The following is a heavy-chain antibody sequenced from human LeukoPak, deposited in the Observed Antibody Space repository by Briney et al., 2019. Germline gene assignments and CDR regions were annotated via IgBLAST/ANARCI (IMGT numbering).Heavy chain of an antibody. CDR2: ISYDGSNE. J-gene: IGHJ4*02. CDR1: GFTFNSYA. V-gene: IGHV3-30*04. Sequence: PGRSLRLSCAASGFTFNSYAMHWVRQAPGKGLEWVAFISYDGSNEYYADSVKGRFTISRDKSKNTLYLQMNSLRAEDTAVYYCAGQRWLYRNFDYWGQGTLVTVSS. D-gene: IGHD5-24*01. CDR3: AGQRWLYRNFDY.